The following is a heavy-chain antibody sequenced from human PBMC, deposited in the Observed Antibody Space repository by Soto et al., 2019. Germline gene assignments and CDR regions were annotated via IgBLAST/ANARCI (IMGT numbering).Heavy chain of an antibody. V-gene: IGHV6-1*01. CDR2: TYYRSKWYN. Sequence: QSQTLSLTCAISGDSVSSNSAAWNWIRQSPSRGLEWLGRTYYRSKWYNDYAVSVKSRITINPDTSKNQFSLQLNSVTPEDTAVYYCARVVIVVVPAAINYYYGMDVWGQGTTVTVSS. CDR1: GDSVSSNSAA. CDR3: ARVVIVVVPAAINYYYGMDV. D-gene: IGHD2-2*01. J-gene: IGHJ6*02.